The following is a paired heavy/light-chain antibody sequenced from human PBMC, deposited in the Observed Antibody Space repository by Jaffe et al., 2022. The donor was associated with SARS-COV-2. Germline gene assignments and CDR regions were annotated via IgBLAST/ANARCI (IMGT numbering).Heavy chain of an antibody. V-gene: IGHV3-74*01. D-gene: IGHD3-3*01. CDR2: INHDATYT. CDR3: VRDSRKNGVDY. J-gene: IGHJ4*02. CDR1: GFSFSDYP. Sequence: EVQLVESGGGLVQPGGSLRLSCAASGFSFSDYPMHWVRQAPGEGLVWVSRINHDATYTTYADSVKGRFTVSRDNAKNTVHLQLNSLRVEDTAVYYCVRDSRKNGVDYWGQGTLVTVSS.
Light chain of an antibody. Sequence: QSALTQPRSVSGSPGQSVTISCTGASSDVGGYNFVSWFQQHPGKAPKLMIYGVSKRPSGVPDRFSGSKSGNTASLTISGLQAEDEADYYCCSYAGNSTPFVFGTGTKVTVL. V-gene: IGLV2-11*01. CDR2: GVS. CDR3: CSYAGNSTPFV. J-gene: IGLJ1*01. CDR1: SSDVGGYNF.